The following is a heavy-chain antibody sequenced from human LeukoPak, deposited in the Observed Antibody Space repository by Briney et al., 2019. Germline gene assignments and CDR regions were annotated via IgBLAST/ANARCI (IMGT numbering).Heavy chain of an antibody. CDR1: GFTFSSYG. CDR3: AKDRGYYGSGSSWYFDY. Sequence: GGSLRLSCAASGFTFSSYGMHWLRQAPGKGLEWVAFIRYDGSNKYYADSVKGRFTISRDNSKNALYLQMNSLRAEDTAVYYCAKDRGYYGSGSSWYFDYWGQGTLVTVSS. J-gene: IGHJ4*02. V-gene: IGHV3-30*02. D-gene: IGHD3-10*01. CDR2: IRYDGSNK.